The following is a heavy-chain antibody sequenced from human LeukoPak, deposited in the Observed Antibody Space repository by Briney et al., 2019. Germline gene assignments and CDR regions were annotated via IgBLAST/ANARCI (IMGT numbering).Heavy chain of an antibody. D-gene: IGHD3-9*01. J-gene: IGHJ4*02. Sequence: GGSLRLSCAASGFSVTSSYMSWVRQAPGKGLEWVSVIYSDDSTFYADSVKGRFATSRDNSKNTLYLQMNSLKAEDTAVYYCAKCARVDWLPIDYWGQGTLVTVSS. CDR2: IYSDDST. CDR1: GFSVTSSY. CDR3: AKCARVDWLPIDY. V-gene: IGHV3-53*01.